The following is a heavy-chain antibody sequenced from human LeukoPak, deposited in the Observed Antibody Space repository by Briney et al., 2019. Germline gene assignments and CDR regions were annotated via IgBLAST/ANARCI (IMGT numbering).Heavy chain of an antibody. J-gene: IGHJ4*02. Sequence: GGSLRLSCAASGFSFDKYTMHWVRQAPGMGLEFVSSINSVGAAIFYGSSVKVRFTISRDNSRNTVSLQMGSLTTEYTAVYYCARVGAGSSYDYWGQGTLVTVSS. CDR3: ARVGAGSSYDY. V-gene: IGHV3-64*01. CDR2: INSVGAAI. D-gene: IGHD5-24*01. CDR1: GFSFDKYT.